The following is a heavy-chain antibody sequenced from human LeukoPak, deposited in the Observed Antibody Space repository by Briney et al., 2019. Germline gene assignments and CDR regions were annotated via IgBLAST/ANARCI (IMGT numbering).Heavy chain of an antibody. D-gene: IGHD3-22*01. Sequence: GGPLRLSCAASGFTFSNSAMAWVRQAPGKGLEWVSTITGSDDRTYYADSVKGRFTISRDYSRNTLHFQMNSLRVEDTAMYYCAKGPHVGSGYHPDYWGQGTLVTVSS. CDR3: AKGPHVGSGYHPDY. CDR1: GFTFSNSA. CDR2: ITGSDDRT. J-gene: IGHJ4*02. V-gene: IGHV3-23*01.